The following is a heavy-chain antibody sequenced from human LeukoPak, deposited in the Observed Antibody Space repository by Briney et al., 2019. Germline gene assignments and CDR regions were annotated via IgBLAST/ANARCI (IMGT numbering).Heavy chain of an antibody. Sequence: PSETLSLTCTVSGGSISGYYWSWIRQPPGKGLEWIGFIYYSGSTSTNYNPSLKSRVTISVDTSKNQFSLKLSSVTAADTAVYYCARLSGYDFWSGRLFDYWGQGTLVTVSS. CDR3: ARLSGYDFWSGRLFDY. D-gene: IGHD3-3*01. CDR2: IYYSGSTST. V-gene: IGHV4-59*12. J-gene: IGHJ4*02. CDR1: GGSISGYY.